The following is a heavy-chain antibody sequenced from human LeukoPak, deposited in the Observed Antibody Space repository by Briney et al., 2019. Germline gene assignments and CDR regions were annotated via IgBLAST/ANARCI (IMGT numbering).Heavy chain of an antibody. CDR3: ARDLASSSSRLYYYMDV. V-gene: IGHV3-66*02. D-gene: IGHD6-6*01. CDR2: IYSGGST. J-gene: IGHJ6*03. CDR1: GFTVSSNY. Sequence: GGSLRLSCAASGFTVSSNYMSWVRQASGKGLEWVSVIYSGGSTYYADSVKGRFTISRDNSKNTLYLQMNSLRAEDTAVYYCARDLASSSSRLYYYMDVWGKGTTVTVSS.